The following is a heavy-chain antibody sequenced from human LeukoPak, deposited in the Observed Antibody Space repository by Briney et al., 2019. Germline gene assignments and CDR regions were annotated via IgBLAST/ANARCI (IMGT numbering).Heavy chain of an antibody. Sequence: GGSLRLSCAASGFTFSDYYMSWIRQAPGKGLEWVSYISSSGSTIYYADSVKGRFTISRDNAKNSPYLQMNSLRAEDTAVYYCARSGRYFDWPTAHFDYWGQGTLVTVSS. V-gene: IGHV3-11*01. CDR3: ARSGRYFDWPTAHFDY. CDR2: ISSSGSTI. J-gene: IGHJ4*02. D-gene: IGHD3-9*01. CDR1: GFTFSDYY.